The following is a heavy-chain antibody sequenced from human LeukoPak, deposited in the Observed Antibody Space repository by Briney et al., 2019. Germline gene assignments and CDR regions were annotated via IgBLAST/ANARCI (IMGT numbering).Heavy chain of an antibody. D-gene: IGHD5-18*01. CDR2: IYYSKNT. J-gene: IGHJ4*02. Sequence: NPSETLSLTCTVSGGSISSSSAYWGWIRQPPGKGLEWIGSIYYSKNTYYNPSLKSRVTISADMSKNQFSLTLGSVSATDTAVYYCVSPRGFSYGYFDYWGQGTLVTVSS. V-gene: IGHV4-39*01. CDR1: GGSISSSSAY. CDR3: VSPRGFSYGYFDY.